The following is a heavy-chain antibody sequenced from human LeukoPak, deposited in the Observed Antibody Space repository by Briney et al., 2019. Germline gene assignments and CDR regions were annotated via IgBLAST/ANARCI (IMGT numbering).Heavy chain of an antibody. CDR3: ARGNAHAFDI. V-gene: IGHV3-74*01. CDR2: INTDGSGT. Sequence: GGSLRLSCAASRFTFSSYWMHWVRQAPGKGLVWVSRINTDGSGTSYADSVKGRFTISRDNAKNTLYLQMNSLRAEDTAVYYCARGNAHAFDIWGQGTMVTVSS. D-gene: IGHD1-1*01. CDR1: RFTFSSYW. J-gene: IGHJ3*02.